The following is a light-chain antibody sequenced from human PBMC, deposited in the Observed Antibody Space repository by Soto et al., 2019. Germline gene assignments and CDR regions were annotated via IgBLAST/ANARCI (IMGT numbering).Light chain of an antibody. V-gene: IGKV1-5*03. CDR3: LQYNNYWT. CDR2: KAS. J-gene: IGKJ1*01. CDR1: QSVFSW. Sequence: IQMTQSPSTLSASVGDRVTITCRASQSVFSWLAWYQQKPGKAPKLLIYKASILESGVPTRFSASGSGTDFTLAISSLQPDDFATYYCLQYNNYWTFGQGTKVEIK.